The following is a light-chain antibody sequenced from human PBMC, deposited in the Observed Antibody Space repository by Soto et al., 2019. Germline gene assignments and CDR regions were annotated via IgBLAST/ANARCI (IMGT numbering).Light chain of an antibody. CDR3: QQTSSFPLT. V-gene: IGKV1-12*01. CDR1: QGITSW. J-gene: IGKJ4*01. CDR2: AAS. Sequence: DIQMTQSPSFVSASVGARVTITCRASQGITSWLAWYQQKPGRAPKLLIHAASSLESGVPSRFSGSGSGTDFTLTISSLQPEDFATYYCQQTSSFPLTVGGGTKVEIK.